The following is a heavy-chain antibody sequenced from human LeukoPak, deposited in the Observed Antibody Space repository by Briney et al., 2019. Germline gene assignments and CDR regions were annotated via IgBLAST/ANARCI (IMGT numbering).Heavy chain of an antibody. CDR2: IYHSGST. Sequence: PSETLSLTCTVSGYSISSGYYWGWIRQPPGKGLGWIGSIYHSGSTYYNPSLKSRVTISVDTSKNQFSLKLSSVTAADTAVYYCARDSSGTANYYYYYYMDVWGKGTTVTVSS. J-gene: IGHJ6*03. D-gene: IGHD6-19*01. V-gene: IGHV4-38-2*02. CDR1: GYSISSGYY. CDR3: ARDSSGTANYYYYYYMDV.